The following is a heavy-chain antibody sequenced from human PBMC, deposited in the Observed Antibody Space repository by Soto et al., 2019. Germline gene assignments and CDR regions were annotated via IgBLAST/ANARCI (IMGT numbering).Heavy chain of an antibody. Sequence: GRVKGSCRASISAFTGYGNSWVQQAPGQGLEWMGWISAYNGNTNYAQKLQGRVTMTTDTSTSTAYMELRSLRSDDTAVYYCARVWSGSFVSMGDYWGQGTLVTVSS. D-gene: IGHD1-26*01. J-gene: IGHJ4*02. CDR2: ISAYNGNT. V-gene: IGHV1-18*01. CDR1: ISAFTGYG. CDR3: ARVWSGSFVSMGDY.